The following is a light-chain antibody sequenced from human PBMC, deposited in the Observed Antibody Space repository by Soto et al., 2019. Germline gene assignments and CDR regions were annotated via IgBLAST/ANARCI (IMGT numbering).Light chain of an antibody. CDR2: DVS. CDR3: CSYAGSYTYYV. J-gene: IGLJ1*01. Sequence: QSALTQPRSVSGSPGQSVTISCTGTSSDVGGYNYVSWYQQHPGKAPKLMMYDVSKRPSGVPDRFSGSKSGNTASLTISGLQAEDEADYYCCSYAGSYTYYVFGTGTKVTVL. V-gene: IGLV2-11*01. CDR1: SSDVGGYNY.